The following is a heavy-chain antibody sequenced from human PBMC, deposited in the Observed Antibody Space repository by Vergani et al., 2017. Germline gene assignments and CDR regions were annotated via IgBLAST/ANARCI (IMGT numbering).Heavy chain of an antibody. CDR3: YTDYHDY. CDR1: GFTFSNYW. D-gene: IGHD2-2*02. J-gene: IGHJ4*02. Sequence: EVQLVESGGGLVQPGGSLRLSCAASGFTFSNYWMDWVRQAPGKGLEWVANIKQDGSEKFYVDSVKGRFTISRDNAKNSVYLQMNSLRAEDTAVYFCYTDYHDYWGQGTLVTVSS. V-gene: IGHV3-7*01. CDR2: IKQDGSEK.